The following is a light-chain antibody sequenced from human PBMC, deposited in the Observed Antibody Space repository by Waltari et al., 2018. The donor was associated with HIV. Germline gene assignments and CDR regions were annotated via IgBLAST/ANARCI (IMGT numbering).Light chain of an antibody. J-gene: IGLJ1*01. CDR3: QSGDSSAPYV. CDR2: KDS. Sequence: SYELTQPPSSSASPGHTARITRTGDVLPKQYVSWYQQKPGQAPVLVIYKDSGRPSGITERFSGSSSGTTVTLTISGVQAEDEADYYCQSGDSSAPYVFGTGTKVTVL. CDR1: VLPKQY. V-gene: IGLV3-25*03.